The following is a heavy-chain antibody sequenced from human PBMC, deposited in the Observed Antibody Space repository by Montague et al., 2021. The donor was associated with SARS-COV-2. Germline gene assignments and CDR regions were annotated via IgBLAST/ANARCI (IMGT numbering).Heavy chain of an antibody. CDR1: GGSISSSSYY. J-gene: IGHJ6*02. D-gene: IGHD6-13*01. V-gene: IGHV4-39*07. CDR3: ARVGRQQLVRLSGMDV. CDR2: IYYSGST. Sequence: ETLSLTCTVSGGSISSSSYYWGWIRQPPGKGLEWIGSIYYSGSTYYSPSLKGRVTISVDTSKNQFSLKLSSVTAADTAVYYCARVGRQQLVRLSGMDVWGQGTTVTVSS.